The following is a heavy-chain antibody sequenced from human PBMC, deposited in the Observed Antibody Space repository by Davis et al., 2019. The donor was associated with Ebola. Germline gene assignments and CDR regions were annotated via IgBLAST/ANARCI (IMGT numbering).Heavy chain of an antibody. V-gene: IGHV3-48*01. CDR1: GFIFSSDS. J-gene: IGHJ4*02. CDR3: TRGGQWLVVDYLDY. CDR2: ISSSSSTI. D-gene: IGHD6-19*01. Sequence: GGSLRLSCAASGFIFSSDSMNWVRQAPGKGLEWVSYISSSSSTIYYADSVKGRFTISRDNAKNSLYLQMNSLKTEDTAVYYCTRGGQWLVVDYLDYWGQGALVTVSS.